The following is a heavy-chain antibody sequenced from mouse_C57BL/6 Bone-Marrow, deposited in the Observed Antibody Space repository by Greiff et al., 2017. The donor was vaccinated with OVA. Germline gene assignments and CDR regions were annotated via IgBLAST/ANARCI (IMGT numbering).Heavy chain of an antibody. D-gene: IGHD1-1*01. CDR1: GFTFTDYY. J-gene: IGHJ2*01. V-gene: IGHV7-3*01. CDR2: IRNKANGYTT. CDR3: ARVYYYGSRYFDY. Sequence: EVKLMESGGGLVQPGGSLSLSCAASGFTFTDYYMSWVRQPPGKALEWLGFIRNKANGYTTEYSASVKGRFTISRDNSQSILYLQMNALRAEDSATYYCARVYYYGSRYFDYWGQGTTLTVSS.